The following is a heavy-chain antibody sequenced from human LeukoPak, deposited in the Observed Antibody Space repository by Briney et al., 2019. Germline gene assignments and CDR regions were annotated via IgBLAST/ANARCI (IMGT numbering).Heavy chain of an antibody. J-gene: IGHJ6*03. D-gene: IGHD1-14*01. V-gene: IGHV4-4*07. CDR1: SGSISDYY. CDR3: ARDLGNPEPPYYYYYYMDV. Sequence: SETLSLTCTVSSGSISDYYWSWIRQPAGKGLEWIGRIYTSGSTNYNPSLKSRVTMSVDTSKNQFSLKLSSVTAADTAVYYCARDLGNPEPPYYYYYYMDVWGKGTTVTVSS. CDR2: IYTSGST.